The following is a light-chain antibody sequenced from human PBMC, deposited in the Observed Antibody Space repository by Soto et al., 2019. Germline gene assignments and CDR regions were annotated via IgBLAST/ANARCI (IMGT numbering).Light chain of an antibody. CDR3: QQYNDYPYT. V-gene: IGKV1-5*03. CDR2: KAS. J-gene: IGKJ2*01. Sequence: DIQMTQSPSTLSASVGDRVTITCRASQSISSWLAWYQQKPGKAPNLLIYKASSLESGVPSRFRGSGSGTEFTLTISSLQPDDFGTYYCQQYNDYPYTFGQGTKLEIK. CDR1: QSISSW.